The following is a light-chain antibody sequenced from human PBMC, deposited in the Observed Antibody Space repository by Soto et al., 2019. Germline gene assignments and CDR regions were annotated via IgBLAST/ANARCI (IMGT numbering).Light chain of an antibody. Sequence: DIVMTQSPDSLAVSLGERATINCKPSQSVLYKSDSKNYLAWYQQKPGQPPKLLIYWASTREFGVPDRFSGSGSGTDFTLTISSLQAEDVAVYYCQQYYSSPQTFGQGTKVDIK. CDR1: QSVLYKSDSKNY. CDR2: WAS. V-gene: IGKV4-1*01. J-gene: IGKJ1*01. CDR3: QQYYSSPQT.